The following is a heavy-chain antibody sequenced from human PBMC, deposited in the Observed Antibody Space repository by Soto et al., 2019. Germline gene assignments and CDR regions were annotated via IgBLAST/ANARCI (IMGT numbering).Heavy chain of an antibody. J-gene: IGHJ4*02. D-gene: IGHD5-12*01. CDR2: IYYSGTT. V-gene: IGHV4-28*03. CDR3: ARVRSGGYDCYFDF. Sequence: SETLSVTCAVSGYSISRSNWWGWSRQPPGKGLEWIGYIYYSGTTYYNPSLKSRVTMSVDTSKNQFSLKLTSVTAVDTAVYYCARVRSGGYDCYFDFWGQGTLVTVSS. CDR1: GYSISRSNW.